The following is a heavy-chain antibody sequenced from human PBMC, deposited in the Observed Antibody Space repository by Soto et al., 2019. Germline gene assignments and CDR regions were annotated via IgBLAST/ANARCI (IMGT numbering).Heavy chain of an antibody. Sequence: QVQLQQWGAGLLKPSETLSLTCAVYGWSFSGYYWSWIRQHPGKGLEWIGEINHSGSTNYNPSLKSRGSISVDTSKNHFSLQLSSVTAAGTTVYYCARAYGGNVFDYWGQGTLVTVSS. D-gene: IGHD4-17*01. V-gene: IGHV4-34*01. CDR1: GWSFSGYY. J-gene: IGHJ4*02. CDR3: ARAYGGNVFDY. CDR2: INHSGST.